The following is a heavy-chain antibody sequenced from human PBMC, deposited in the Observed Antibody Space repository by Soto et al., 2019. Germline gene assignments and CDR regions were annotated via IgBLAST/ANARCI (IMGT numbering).Heavy chain of an antibody. Sequence: GGSLRLSXAASGFTFSSYEMNWVRQAPGKGLEWVSYISSSGSTIYYADSVKGRFTISRDNAKNSLYLQMNSLRAEDTAVYYCTIDALYGMDVWGQGTTVTVSS. V-gene: IGHV3-48*03. CDR3: TIDALYGMDV. CDR2: ISSSGSTI. J-gene: IGHJ6*02. CDR1: GFTFSSYE.